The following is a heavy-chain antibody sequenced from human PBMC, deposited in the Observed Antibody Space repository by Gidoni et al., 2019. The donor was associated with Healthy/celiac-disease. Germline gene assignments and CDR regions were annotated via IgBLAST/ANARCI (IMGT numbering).Heavy chain of an antibody. Sequence: EVLLVASGGGLVKPVGSLRLSCAASGFTFSNAWMIWVRQAPGTGLEWVGRSKSKTDGGTTDYAATVKGRVTISRDESKNTLYLQMNSLKTEDTAVYYCTTGRGSWGQGTLVTVSS. J-gene: IGHJ1*01. D-gene: IGHD1-26*01. V-gene: IGHV3-15*01. CDR2: SKSKTDGGTT. CDR1: GFTFSNAW. CDR3: TTGRGS.